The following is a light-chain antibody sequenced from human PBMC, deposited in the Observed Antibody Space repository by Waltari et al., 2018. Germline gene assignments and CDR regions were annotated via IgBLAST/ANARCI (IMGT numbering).Light chain of an antibody. Sequence: IQMTQSPSSLSASVGDRVTITCRASQTINTFLIWYQRKPGKAPKLLIYAASSLQSGVPSRFSGSGSGTDFTLTISSLQPEDFATYYCQQSYYTPPTFGGGTKIEIK. J-gene: IGKJ4*01. CDR3: QQSYYTPPT. CDR2: AAS. CDR1: QTINTF. V-gene: IGKV1-39*01.